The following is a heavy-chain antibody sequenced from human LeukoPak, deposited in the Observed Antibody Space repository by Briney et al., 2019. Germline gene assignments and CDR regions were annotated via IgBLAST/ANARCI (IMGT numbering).Heavy chain of an antibody. CDR1: GFTFSSYA. V-gene: IGHV3-23*01. J-gene: IGHJ3*02. CDR3: ARDHAYGSNAFDI. CDR2: ISGSGGST. D-gene: IGHD2-21*01. Sequence: GGSLRLSCAASGFTFSSYAMSWVRQAPGKGLEWVSAISGSGGSTYYADSVKGRFTISRDNSKNTLYLQMNSLRAEDTAVYYCARDHAYGSNAFDIWGQGTMVTVSS.